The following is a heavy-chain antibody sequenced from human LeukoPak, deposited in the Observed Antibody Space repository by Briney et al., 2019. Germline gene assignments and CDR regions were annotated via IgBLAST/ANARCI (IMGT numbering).Heavy chain of an antibody. V-gene: IGHV4-39*01. CDR2: VHYGGAT. CDR3: AGLVVVTATIDY. J-gene: IGHJ4*02. D-gene: IGHD2-21*02. CDR1: GGSMSVSDYF. Sequence: SETLSLTCTVSGGSMSVSDYFWGWIRQPPGKGLEWIGSVHYGGATYYSTSLKSRVTISVDTSKNQFSLRLSSVTAADTAVYYCAGLVVVTATIDYWGQGTLVTVSS.